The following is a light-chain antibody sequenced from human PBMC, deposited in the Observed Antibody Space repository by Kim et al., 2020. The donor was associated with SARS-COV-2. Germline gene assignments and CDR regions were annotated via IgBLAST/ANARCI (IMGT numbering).Light chain of an antibody. Sequence: DIVMTQSPDSLAVSLGERATINCKSSQSVLDSSKNKNKLSWYQQKPGQPPKLLISWASTRESGVPDRFSGSGSGTDFTLTISSLQAEDVAVYYCQQYYISRRFGRGAKVDIK. CDR1: QSVLDSSKNKNK. J-gene: IGKJ1*01. V-gene: IGKV4-1*01. CDR3: QQYYISRR. CDR2: WAS.